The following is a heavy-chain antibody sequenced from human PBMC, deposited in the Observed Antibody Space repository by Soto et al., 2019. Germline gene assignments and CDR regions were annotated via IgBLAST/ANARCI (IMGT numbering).Heavy chain of an antibody. CDR3: ARLEAGLKLDY. V-gene: IGHV1-3*01. Sequence: GASVKVSCKTSGYSFIKNAIHWVRQAPGQRPEWMGWINVGTDKTKYSEKFQGRVTITTDTSASTAYMELTSLGSEDTAVYYCARLEAGLKLDYWGQGTPVTVSS. CDR1: GYSFIKNA. J-gene: IGHJ4*02. CDR2: INVGTDKT.